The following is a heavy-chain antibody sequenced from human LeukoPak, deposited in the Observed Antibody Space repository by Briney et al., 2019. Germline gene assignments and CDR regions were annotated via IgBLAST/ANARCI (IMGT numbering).Heavy chain of an antibody. CDR1: GGSISSSSYY. J-gene: IGHJ4*02. V-gene: IGHV4-39*01. CDR3: ARRGMDTAMVRDY. CDR2: IYYSGST. D-gene: IGHD5-18*01. Sequence: PSETLSLTCTVSGGSISSSSYYWGWIRQPPGKGLEWIGSIYYSGSTYYNPSLKSRVTISVDTSKNQFSLKLSSVTAADTAVYYCARRGMDTAMVRDYWGQGTLVTVSS.